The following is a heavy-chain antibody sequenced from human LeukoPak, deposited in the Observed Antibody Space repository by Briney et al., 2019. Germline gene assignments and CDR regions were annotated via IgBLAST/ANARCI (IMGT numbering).Heavy chain of an antibody. J-gene: IGHJ4*02. CDR1: GYSFTTYW. CDR3: ARQFRDSSGYYSYYFDY. Sequence: GPPLKTSGRATGYSFTTYWNGWVRQIPERGLEWMGIIYPGDSDTRYSPSFQGQVTISADKSISTAYLQWSSLKASDTAMYYCARQFRDSSGYYSYYFDYWGQGTLVTVSS. CDR2: IYPGDSDT. D-gene: IGHD3-22*01. V-gene: IGHV5-51*01.